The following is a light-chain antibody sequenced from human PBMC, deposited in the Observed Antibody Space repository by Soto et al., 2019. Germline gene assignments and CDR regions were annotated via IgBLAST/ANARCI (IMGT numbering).Light chain of an antibody. CDR3: SSYTSGRTLV. J-gene: IGLJ1*01. Sequence: QSALTQPASVSGSPGQSITISCTGTSSDVGAYNYVSWYQHHPGKVPKLMIYDVTNRPSGVSDRFSGSKSGNTASLTISGLQAEDEADYYCSSYTSGRTLVFGSGTKLTVL. CDR2: DVT. CDR1: SSDVGAYNY. V-gene: IGLV2-14*03.